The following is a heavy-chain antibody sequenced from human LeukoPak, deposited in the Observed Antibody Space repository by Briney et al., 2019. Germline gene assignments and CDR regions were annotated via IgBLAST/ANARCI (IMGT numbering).Heavy chain of an antibody. CDR3: ARRRDYFDY. J-gene: IGHJ4*02. V-gene: IGHV3-11*01. Sequence: PGGSLRLSCVVSGFDLSDYYMSWIRQAPGEGLEWISYISSSGGNIYFADSVKGRFTMSRDNARGSLYLQMNSLRADDTGIYYCARRRDYFDYWGQGTLVTVSS. CDR2: ISSSGGNI. CDR1: GFDLSDYY.